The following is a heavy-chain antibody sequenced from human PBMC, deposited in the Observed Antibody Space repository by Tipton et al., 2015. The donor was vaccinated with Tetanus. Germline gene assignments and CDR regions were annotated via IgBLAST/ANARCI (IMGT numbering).Heavy chain of an antibody. V-gene: IGHV4-59*08. CDR3: ANHPGAKTQFDY. D-gene: IGHD1-26*01. CDR1: GGSISAYY. CDR2: IYFNGST. Sequence: SGGSISAYYWSWIRQPPGKGLEWIGYIYFNGSTKYNPSLKSRVAISVDRSKNQFSLKLSSVTAADTAVYYCANHPGAKTQFDYWGQGTLVTVSS. J-gene: IGHJ4*02.